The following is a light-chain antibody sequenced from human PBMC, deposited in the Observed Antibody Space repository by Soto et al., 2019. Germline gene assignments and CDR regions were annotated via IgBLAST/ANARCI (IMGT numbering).Light chain of an antibody. V-gene: IGLV2-14*01. J-gene: IGLJ2*01. CDR1: SSDIGGHNY. CDR2: EVS. Sequence: QSALTQPASVSGSPGQSITVSCTGTSSDIGGHNYVSWYQQHPGKVPKLIIYEVSNRTSGVSNRFSGSKSGNTASLTVSGLQAEDEADYYCSSYTTTRTVVFGGGTKLTVL. CDR3: SSYTTTRTVV.